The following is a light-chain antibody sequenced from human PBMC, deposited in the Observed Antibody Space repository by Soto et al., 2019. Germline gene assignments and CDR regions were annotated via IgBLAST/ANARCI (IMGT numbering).Light chain of an antibody. V-gene: IGKV3-15*01. CDR1: QCVGSN. CDR2: GSS. CDR3: QQDNSWQPDRT. J-gene: IGKJ1*01. Sequence: EIVMTQSPATLSVSPGERATLSCRASQCVGSNLAWYQQKPGHAPRLRIYGSSTSATGIPARFSGSGSGTKFTLTNSSVQSEDVAIYFCQQDNSWQPDRTGGQGTEVEIK.